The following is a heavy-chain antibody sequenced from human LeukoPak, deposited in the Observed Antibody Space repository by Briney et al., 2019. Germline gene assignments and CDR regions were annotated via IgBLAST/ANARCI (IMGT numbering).Heavy chain of an antibody. V-gene: IGHV3-23*01. Sequence: GSLRLSCAASGFTFSSYAMSWVRQAPGKGLEWVSAISGSGGSTYYADSVKGRFTIPRDNSKNTLYLQMNSLRAEDTAVYYCASQGTYYDILTGYFPVYYFDYWGQGTLVTVSS. J-gene: IGHJ4*02. CDR2: ISGSGGST. CDR3: ASQGTYYDILTGYFPVYYFDY. CDR1: GFTFSSYA. D-gene: IGHD3-9*01.